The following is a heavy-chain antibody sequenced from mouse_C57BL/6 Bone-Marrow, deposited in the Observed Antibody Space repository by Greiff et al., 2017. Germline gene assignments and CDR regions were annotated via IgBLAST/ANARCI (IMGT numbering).Heavy chain of an antibody. V-gene: IGHV1-76*01. Sequence: QVQLQQSGAELVRPGASVKLSCKASGYTFTDYYINWVKQRPGQGLEWIARIYPGSGNTYYNEKFKGKATLTAEKSSSTAYMQLSSLTSEDSAVYFCARYYYGSTWYFDVWGTGTTVTVSS. J-gene: IGHJ1*03. CDR2: IYPGSGNT. D-gene: IGHD1-1*01. CDR3: ARYYYGSTWYFDV. CDR1: GYTFTDYY.